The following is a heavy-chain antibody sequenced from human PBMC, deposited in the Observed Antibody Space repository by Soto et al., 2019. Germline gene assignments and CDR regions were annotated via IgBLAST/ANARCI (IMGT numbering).Heavy chain of an antibody. CDR2: IKSKTDGGTT. Sequence: GGSLRLSCAASGFTFSNAWMNWVRQAPGKGLEWVGRIKSKTDGGTTDYAAPVKGRFTISRDDSKNTLYLQMNSLETEDTAVYYCTTSRKVTTVPPDPNYYYPYGLDVWGQGTTVTVSS. D-gene: IGHD4-4*01. CDR3: TTSRKVTTVPPDPNYYYPYGLDV. V-gene: IGHV3-15*07. J-gene: IGHJ6*01. CDR1: GFTFSNAW.